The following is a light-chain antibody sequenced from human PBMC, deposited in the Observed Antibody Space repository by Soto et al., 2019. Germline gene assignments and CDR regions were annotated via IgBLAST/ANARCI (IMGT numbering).Light chain of an antibody. Sequence: DIQLIQSPSSLSASVGDRVTITCRANEKMTRYLNWYQQKPGKAPKLLIYAASNLQSGVPSRFSGSGSGADFTLTISSLQADDFATYYCQQYDDSWTFGQGTKVDIK. CDR2: AAS. V-gene: IGKV1-39*01. CDR3: QQYDDSWT. CDR1: EKMTRY. J-gene: IGKJ1*01.